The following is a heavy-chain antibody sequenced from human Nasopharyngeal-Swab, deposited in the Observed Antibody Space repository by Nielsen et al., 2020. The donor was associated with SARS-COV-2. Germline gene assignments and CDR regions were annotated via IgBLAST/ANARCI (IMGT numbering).Heavy chain of an antibody. D-gene: IGHD6-13*01. CDR3: ARLAGRTAFDI. V-gene: IGHV4-59*01. CDR1: GGSISSYY. CDR2: IYYSGST. Sequence: SETLSLTCTVSGGSISSYYWSWIRQPPGKGLEWIGYIYYSGSTNYNPSLKSRVTISVDTSKNQFSLKLSSVTAADTAVYYWARLAGRTAFDIWGQGTMVTVSS. J-gene: IGHJ3*02.